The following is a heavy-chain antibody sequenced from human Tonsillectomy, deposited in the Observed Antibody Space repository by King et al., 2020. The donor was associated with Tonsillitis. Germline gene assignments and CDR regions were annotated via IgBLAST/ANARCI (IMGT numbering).Heavy chain of an antibody. J-gene: IGHJ4*02. V-gene: IGHV5-51*01. D-gene: IGHD2-15*01. CDR1: GYSFTNYW. Sequence: VQLVQSGAEVKKPGESLKISCKGSGYSFTNYWIGWVRQMPGKGLDWVGIIYPDDSDTRYSPSFQGQVTFSADKSISTVYLQWSSLKASDTATYYCARSPYGCSGGSCYSISGFDYWGQGTLVTVSS. CDR2: IYPDDSDT. CDR3: ARSPYGCSGGSCYSISGFDY.